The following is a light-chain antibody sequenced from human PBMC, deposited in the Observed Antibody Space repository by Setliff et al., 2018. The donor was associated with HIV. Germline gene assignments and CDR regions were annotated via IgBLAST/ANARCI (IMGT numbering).Light chain of an antibody. CDR1: SSDVGGYDY. V-gene: IGLV2-14*01. J-gene: IGLJ1*01. CDR3: SSYTSISTYV. Sequence: QSVLTQPASVSGSPGQSIAISCTGTSSDVGGYDYVSWFQQHPGKAPKLMIYDVSKRPSGVSNRFSGSKSDNTASLTISGLQAEDEADYFCSSYTSISTYVVGTGTKVTV. CDR2: DVS.